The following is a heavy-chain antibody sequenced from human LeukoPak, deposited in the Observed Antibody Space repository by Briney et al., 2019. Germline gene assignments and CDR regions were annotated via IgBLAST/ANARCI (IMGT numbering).Heavy chain of an antibody. CDR3: ARGPDSSGWANWFDP. CDR1: GFTFSSYS. CDR2: ISSSSSYI. D-gene: IGHD6-19*01. V-gene: IGHV3-21*01. Sequence: GGSLRLSCAASGFTFSSYSMNWVRQAPGKGQELVSSISSSSSYIYYADSVKGRFTISRDNAKNSLYLQMNSLRAEDTAVYYCARGPDSSGWANWFDPWGQGTLVTVSS. J-gene: IGHJ5*02.